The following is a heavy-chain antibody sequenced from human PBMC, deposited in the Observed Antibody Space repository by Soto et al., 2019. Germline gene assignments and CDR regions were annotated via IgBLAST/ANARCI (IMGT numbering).Heavy chain of an antibody. CDR1: GYTFINYD. D-gene: IGHD2-8*01. Sequence: QVQLVQSGAEVKEPGASVRVSCKASGYTFINYDISWVRQATGQGLEWMGWMNPGSGKTGYANKFQGRVTMXRDASTSTAHLELSXLXXXXXXXXXXXXMAPFGTLXXFDPXGQXX. CDR2: MNPGSGKT. V-gene: IGHV1-8*02. J-gene: IGHJ5*02. CDR3: XXMAPFGTLXXFDP.